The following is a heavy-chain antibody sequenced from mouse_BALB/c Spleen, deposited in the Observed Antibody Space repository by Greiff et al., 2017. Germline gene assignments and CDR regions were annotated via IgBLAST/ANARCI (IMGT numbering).Heavy chain of an antibody. CDR3: AREDRYDRYAMDY. D-gene: IGHD2-14*01. Sequence: QVQLKESGAELVRPGVSVKISCKGSGYTFTDYAMHWVKQSHAKSLEWIGVISTYYGDASYNQKFKGKATMTVDKSSSTAYMELARLTSEDSAIYYCAREDRYDRYAMDYWGQGTSVTVAS. CDR1: GYTFTDYA. CDR2: ISTYYGDA. V-gene: IGHV1S137*01. J-gene: IGHJ4*01.